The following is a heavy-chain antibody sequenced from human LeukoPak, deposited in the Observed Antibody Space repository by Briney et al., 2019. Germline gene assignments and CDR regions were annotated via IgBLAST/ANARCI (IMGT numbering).Heavy chain of an antibody. Sequence: GGSLRLSCAASGFTFSDAWMSWVRQAPGKGLEWVSNIASSGTIKYYADSVKGRFSISRDNAKSSLYLQMNSLRVEDTAVYYCALLAVASDFDYWGQGALVTVSS. J-gene: IGHJ4*02. CDR1: GFTFSDAW. CDR3: ALLAVASDFDY. CDR2: IASSGTIK. V-gene: IGHV3-11*04. D-gene: IGHD6-19*01.